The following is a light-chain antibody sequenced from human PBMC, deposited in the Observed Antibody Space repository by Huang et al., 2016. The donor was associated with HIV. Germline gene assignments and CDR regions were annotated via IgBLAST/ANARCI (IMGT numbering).Light chain of an antibody. CDR1: RRVSTDY. CDR2: GAT. Sequence: ETVLTQSPGILSLSPGERATLSCRASRRVSTDYLAWYQQKPGQAPRLLIHGATVRATGIPDRFSGSGSGTDFTITINRLEPEDFALYYCQQYGNSPLTFGGGTEVEIK. J-gene: IGKJ4*01. V-gene: IGKV3-20*01. CDR3: QQYGNSPLT.